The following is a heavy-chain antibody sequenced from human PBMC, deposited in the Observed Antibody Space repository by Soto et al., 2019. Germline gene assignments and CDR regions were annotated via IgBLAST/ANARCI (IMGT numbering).Heavy chain of an antibody. CDR1: GFTFSSYG. Sequence: QVQLVESGGGVVQPGRSLRLSCAASGFTFSSYGMHWVRQAPGKGLEWVAVIWYDGSNKYYADSVKGRFTISRDNSKNPLYLQMNSLRAEDTAVYYCARVLDTAAAEYWGQGTLVTVSS. CDR3: ARVLDTAAAEY. D-gene: IGHD6-13*01. CDR2: IWYDGSNK. V-gene: IGHV3-33*01. J-gene: IGHJ4*02.